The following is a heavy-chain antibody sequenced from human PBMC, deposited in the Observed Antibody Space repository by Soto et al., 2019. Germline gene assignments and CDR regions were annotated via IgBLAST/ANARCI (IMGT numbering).Heavy chain of an antibody. CDR3: ARGRGYSLIPVVDDAVDV. Sequence: QVQLVQSGGEVKKPGASVKVSCKASGYSFTGYGINWVRQAPGQGPEWLGRITTYNGDTNYAQNFQGRLTMTTDTSTGTTYMELRSLRSDDTAVYYCARGRGYSLIPVVDDAVDVWCQGTLVTVSS. D-gene: IGHD5-12*01. CDR1: GYSFTGYG. CDR2: ITTYNGDT. J-gene: IGHJ3*01. V-gene: IGHV1-18*04.